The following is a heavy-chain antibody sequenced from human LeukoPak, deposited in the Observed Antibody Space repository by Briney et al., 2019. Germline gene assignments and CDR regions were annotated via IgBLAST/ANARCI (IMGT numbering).Heavy chain of an antibody. CDR3: AKDPPTVMANAFHI. Sequence: GGSLRLSCAASGFTFSSYGMSWVRQAPGKGLEWVSGINTSGGTTYYAGSVKGRFTISRDNSKNTLYLQMNSLRADDTAAYYCAKDPPTVMANAFHIWGQGTMVTVSS. CDR2: INTSGGTT. J-gene: IGHJ3*02. D-gene: IGHD5-18*01. V-gene: IGHV3-23*01. CDR1: GFTFSSYG.